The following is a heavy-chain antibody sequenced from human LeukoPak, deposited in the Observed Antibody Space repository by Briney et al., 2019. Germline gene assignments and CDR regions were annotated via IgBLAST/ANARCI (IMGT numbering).Heavy chain of an antibody. V-gene: IGHV3-66*01. Sequence: GGSLRLSCEASGFTVSSNYMSWVRQAPGKGLEWVSVIYSGGSTYYADSVKGRFTISRDNSKNTLYLQMNSLRAEDTAVYYCARVQVTAVATPTGWFDPWGQGTLVTVSS. D-gene: IGHD5-12*01. CDR2: IYSGGST. J-gene: IGHJ5*02. CDR3: ARVQVTAVATPTGWFDP. CDR1: GFTVSSNY.